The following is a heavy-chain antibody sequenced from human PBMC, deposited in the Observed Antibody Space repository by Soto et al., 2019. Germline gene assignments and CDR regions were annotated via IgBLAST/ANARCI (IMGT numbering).Heavy chain of an antibody. CDR2: VYTSGGT. Sequence: SETLSLTCTFWGGSISTYYSSWIRQPAGKGLEWIGRVYTSGGTNYNPSLKSRVTMSRDTSKKQFFLSLSSVTAADTAVYYCARGAAAGVDYGMDLWGQGTTVT. CDR3: ARGAAAGVDYGMDL. D-gene: IGHD6-13*01. CDR1: GGSISTYY. J-gene: IGHJ6*02. V-gene: IGHV4-4*07.